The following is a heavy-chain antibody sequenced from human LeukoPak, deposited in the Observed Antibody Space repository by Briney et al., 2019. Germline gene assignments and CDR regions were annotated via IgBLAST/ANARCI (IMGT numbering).Heavy chain of an antibody. CDR1: GFTYRDYW. CDR2: IKPDASEK. CDR3: ANVRAEIWFGDYKGDS. Sequence: GGSERLSCVASGFTYRDYWMTWVRQVPGKGLEGVANIKPDASEKYYVESVKDRFTISRDNAKNSLYLQMNNLRVEDTAVYHCANVRAEIWFGDYKGDSWGQGTLVTVSS. J-gene: IGHJ5*02. V-gene: IGHV3-7*01. D-gene: IGHD3-10*01.